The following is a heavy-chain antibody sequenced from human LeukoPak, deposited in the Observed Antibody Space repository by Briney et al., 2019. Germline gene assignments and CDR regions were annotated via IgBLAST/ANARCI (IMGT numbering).Heavy chain of an antibody. Sequence: GGSLRLSCAASGFTFSDAWMSWVRQAPGKGLEWVGRIKSKTDGGTTDYAAPVKGRFRISRDDSKNTLYLQMNSLKTEDTAVYYCTTDAPGGLFDFWGQGTLVTVSS. CDR3: TTDAPGGLFDF. V-gene: IGHV3-15*01. CDR2: IKSKTDGGTT. D-gene: IGHD3-10*01. J-gene: IGHJ4*02. CDR1: GFTFSDAW.